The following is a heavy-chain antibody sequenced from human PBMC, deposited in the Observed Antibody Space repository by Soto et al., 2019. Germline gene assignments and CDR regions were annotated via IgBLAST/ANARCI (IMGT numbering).Heavy chain of an antibody. Sequence: GGSLRLSCAASGFTFDDYTMHWVRQAPGKGLEWVSLISWDGGSTYYADSVKGRFTISRDYSKNSLYLQMNSLRTEDTALYYCAKDSVAGYYGMDVWGQGTTVTVSS. CDR2: ISWDGGST. D-gene: IGHD6-19*01. V-gene: IGHV3-43*01. CDR1: GFTFDDYT. J-gene: IGHJ6*02. CDR3: AKDSVAGYYGMDV.